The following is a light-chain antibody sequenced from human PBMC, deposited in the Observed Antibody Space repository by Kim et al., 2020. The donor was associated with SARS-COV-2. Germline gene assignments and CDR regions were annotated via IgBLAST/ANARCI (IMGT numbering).Light chain of an antibody. CDR2: DVS. CDR1: QSVSSYY. J-gene: IGKJ1*01. CDR3: QLYHTSPRT. V-gene: IGKV3-20*01. Sequence: EIVLTQSPGTLSLSPGERATLSCRASQSVSSYYLAWYQQKPGQAPRLLIYDVSNRATGIPDRFSGSGSGTDFTLTISRLEPEDFAVYYCQLYHTSPRTFGQRTKVDI.